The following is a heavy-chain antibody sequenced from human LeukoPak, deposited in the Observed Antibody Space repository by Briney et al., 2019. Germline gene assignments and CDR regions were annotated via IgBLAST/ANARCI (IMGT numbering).Heavy chain of an antibody. J-gene: IGHJ6*03. CDR3: AFVPRAYYYYMDV. D-gene: IGHD6-6*01. CDR1: GFTFSTFS. V-gene: IGHV3-21*01. CDR2: ISSGSAHI. Sequence: GGSLRLSCAGSGFTFSTFSFNWVRQAPGKGLEWVSSISSGSAHIYYADSVKGRFTISRDNAKNSLFLQMNSLRAEDTAIYYCAFVPRAYYYYMDVWGKGTTVTGSS.